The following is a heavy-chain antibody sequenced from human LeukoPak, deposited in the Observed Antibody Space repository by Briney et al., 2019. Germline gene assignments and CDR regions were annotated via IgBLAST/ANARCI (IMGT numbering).Heavy chain of an antibody. J-gene: IGHJ6*03. Sequence: SETLSLTCTVSGGSISSYYWSWIRQPPGKGLEWIGYIYYSGSTNYNPSLKSRVTISVDTSKNQFSLKLSSVTAADTAVYYCARGSLGYYYYYIDVWGKGTTVTVSS. D-gene: IGHD3-16*01. CDR1: GGSISSYY. CDR2: IYYSGST. CDR3: ARGSLGYYYYYIDV. V-gene: IGHV4-59*01.